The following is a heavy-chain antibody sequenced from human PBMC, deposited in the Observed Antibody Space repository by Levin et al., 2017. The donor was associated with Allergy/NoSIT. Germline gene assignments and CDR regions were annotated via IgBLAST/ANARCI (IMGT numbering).Heavy chain of an antibody. CDR1: GGTFINSG. CDR2: ITPLTGVT. Sequence: KISCKASGGTFINSGLTWVRQAPGQGFEWMGRITPLTGVTNYAQRFQGRVTISADRSTNTAYIELSSLKSEDTAGYYWARWTSRVGGEYFDKRGHGTLVTISS. J-gene: IGHJ4*01. D-gene: IGHD3-16*01. CDR3: ARWTSRVGGEYFDK. V-gene: IGHV1-69*04.